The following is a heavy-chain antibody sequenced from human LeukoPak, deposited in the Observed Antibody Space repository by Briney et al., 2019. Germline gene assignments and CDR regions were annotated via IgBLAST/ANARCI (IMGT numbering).Heavy chain of an antibody. CDR3: ARGEYNYFDY. J-gene: IGHJ4*02. D-gene: IGHD2/OR15-2a*01. V-gene: IGHV1-18*01. CDR2: INAYNGHT. Sequence: GASVKGSCKASGYTFTSHGITWVRQAPGQGGEWVGRINAYNGHTNYVQNLQGRATMTTDTSTSTAYMELRSLRSDDTAVYYCARGEYNYFDYWGQGTLVTVSS. CDR1: GYTFTSHG.